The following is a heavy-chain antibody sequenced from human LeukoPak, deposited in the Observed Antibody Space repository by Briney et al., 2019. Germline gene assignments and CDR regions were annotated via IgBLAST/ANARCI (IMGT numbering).Heavy chain of an antibody. CDR1: GGSINSYY. J-gene: IGHJ4*02. V-gene: IGHV4-4*07. D-gene: IGHD5-24*01. Sequence: SETLSLTCSVSGGSINSYYWSWIRQPAGKGLEWIGRIYSSGSTNYNPSLKSRVTISVDTSKNQFSLKLSSVTAADTAVYYCAVRDVEMAIFDYWGQGTLVTVSS. CDR2: IYSSGST. CDR3: AVRDVEMAIFDY.